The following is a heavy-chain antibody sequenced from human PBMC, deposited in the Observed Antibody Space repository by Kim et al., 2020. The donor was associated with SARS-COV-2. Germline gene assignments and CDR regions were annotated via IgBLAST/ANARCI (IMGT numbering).Heavy chain of an antibody. CDR3: ARDSGTYPYYYMDV. D-gene: IGHD1-26*01. V-gene: IGHV4-4*07. Sequence: NPSLERRGTMSVDTSKNQYSLQLRSVTAADTAVYYCARDSGTYPYYYMDVWGKGTTVTVSS. J-gene: IGHJ6*03.